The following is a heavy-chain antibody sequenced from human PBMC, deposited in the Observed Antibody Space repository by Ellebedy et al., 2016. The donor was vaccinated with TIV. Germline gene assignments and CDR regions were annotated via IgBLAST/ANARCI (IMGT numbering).Heavy chain of an antibody. CDR3: ARVLGVTAIYY. J-gene: IGHJ4*02. Sequence: GESLKISXAASGFTFSSYAMSWVRQAPGKGLDWVSALSGGGGSTYYADSVKGRFSISRDNSKNTLYLQMNSLRAEDTAVYYCARVLGVTAIYYWGQGTLVTVSS. V-gene: IGHV3-23*01. D-gene: IGHD2-21*02. CDR2: LSGGGGST. CDR1: GFTFSSYA.